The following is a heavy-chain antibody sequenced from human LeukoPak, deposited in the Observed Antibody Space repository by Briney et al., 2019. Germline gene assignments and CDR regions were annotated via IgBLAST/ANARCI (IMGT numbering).Heavy chain of an antibody. CDR3: ARAPANGDGFKNHYFEK. D-gene: IGHD5-24*01. CDR1: GGSIGNYY. Sequence: SETLSLTCSVSGGSIGNYYWSWIRQPPGKGLEWIGYIYYRGNANYNPSLKSRVSISVDTSRSRFSLILSSVTAADTALYYCARAPANGDGFKNHYFEKWGQGTLVTVSS. CDR2: IYYRGNA. J-gene: IGHJ4*02. V-gene: IGHV4-59*01.